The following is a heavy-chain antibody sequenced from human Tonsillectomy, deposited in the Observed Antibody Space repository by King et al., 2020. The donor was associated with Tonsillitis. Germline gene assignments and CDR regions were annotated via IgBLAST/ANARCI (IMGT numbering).Heavy chain of an antibody. CDR3: AKDEAIVGEVIAYQAPYGLDV. D-gene: IGHD2-15*01. CDR2: ISVSGGNT. Sequence: VQLVESGGGLVQPGGSLRLSCAASGFTFSSYAMTWVRQAPGKGLEWVSGISVSGGNTYYADSVKGRFTISRDNSKNTLYLQMNSLRDDDTAVYYCAKDEAIVGEVIAYQAPYGLDVWGQGTTVTVSS. V-gene: IGHV3-23*04. CDR1: GFTFSSYA. J-gene: IGHJ6*02.